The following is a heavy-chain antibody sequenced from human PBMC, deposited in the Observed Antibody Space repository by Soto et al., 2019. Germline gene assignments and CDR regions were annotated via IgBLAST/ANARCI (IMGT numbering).Heavy chain of an antibody. J-gene: IGHJ6*02. CDR3: ARDLSSSWEYYGMDV. CDR1: GYTFTSYD. V-gene: IGHV1-8*01. D-gene: IGHD6-13*01. Sequence: QVQLVQSGAEVKKPGASVKVSCKASGYTFTSYDINWVRQATGQGLEWMGWMNPNSGNTGYAQKFQGRVTMTRNTSISTAYMELSSLRSEDTAVYFCARDLSSSWEYYGMDVWGQGTTVTVSS. CDR2: MNPNSGNT.